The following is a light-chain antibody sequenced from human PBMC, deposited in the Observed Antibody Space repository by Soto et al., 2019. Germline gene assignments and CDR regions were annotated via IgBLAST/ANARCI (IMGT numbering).Light chain of an antibody. CDR2: DVT. V-gene: IGLV2-14*03. CDR3: SSYTSVNLYV. CDR1: GSNIGCYEH. J-gene: IGLJ1*01. Sequence: QSVLTQPASVSGPPGQSISISCTGTGSNIGCYEHVSWYQQHPGKAPKLIIFDVTTRPSGVSNRFFGSKSGNTASLTIAGLQPADEADYFCSSYTSVNLYVFGTGTKVTVL.